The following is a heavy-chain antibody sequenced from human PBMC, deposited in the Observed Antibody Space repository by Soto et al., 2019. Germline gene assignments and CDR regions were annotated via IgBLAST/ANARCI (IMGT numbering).Heavy chain of an antibody. J-gene: IGHJ6*02. Sequence: GGSLRLSCAASGFTFSSYGMHWVRQAPGKGLEWVAVISYDGSNKYYADSVKGRFTISRDNSKNTLYLQMNSLRAEDTAVYYCAKDPIATPQNHYYGMDVWGQGTTVTVSS. D-gene: IGHD6-13*01. CDR3: AKDPIATPQNHYYGMDV. V-gene: IGHV3-30*18. CDR2: ISYDGSNK. CDR1: GFTFSSYG.